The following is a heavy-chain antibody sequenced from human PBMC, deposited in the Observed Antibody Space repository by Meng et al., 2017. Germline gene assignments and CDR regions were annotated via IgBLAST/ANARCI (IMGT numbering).Heavy chain of an antibody. J-gene: IGHJ4*02. Sequence: ASVKVSCKASGYTFTGYYMHWLRQAPGQGLEWMGRINPNSGATNYAQKFQGRVTMTRDTSTSTAYMDLNRLRSDDTAMYYCAREMGIAVAGIDYWGQGTLVTVSS. CDR3: AREMGIAVAGIDY. V-gene: IGHV1-2*06. CDR1: GYTFTGYY. CDR2: INPNSGAT. D-gene: IGHD6-19*01.